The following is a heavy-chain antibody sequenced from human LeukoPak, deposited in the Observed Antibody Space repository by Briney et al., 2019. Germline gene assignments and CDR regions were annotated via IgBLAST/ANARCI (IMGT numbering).Heavy chain of an antibody. CDR3: SREGGAFCRFGY. CDR2: VSLTGET. J-gene: IGHJ4*02. Sequence: PSETLSLTCGVSGGSITSTNWSSWVRQHPRQGLEWIGEVSLTGETNYTPSLNGRVTMSLDGSRNQLSLTLTSVTAADTAIYYCSREGGAFCRFGYWGQGTLVIVPP. CDR1: GGSITSTNW. D-gene: IGHD1-26*01. V-gene: IGHV4-4*02.